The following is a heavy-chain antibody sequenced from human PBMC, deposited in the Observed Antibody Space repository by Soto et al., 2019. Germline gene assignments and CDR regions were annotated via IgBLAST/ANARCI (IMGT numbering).Heavy chain of an antibody. V-gene: IGHV2-5*02. CDR2: IYWDDDK. D-gene: IGHD6-13*01. Sequence: QITLKESGPTLVKPTQTLTLTCTFSGFSLSTSGVGVGWIRQPPGKALEWLALIYWDDDKRYSPLLKRRITISKDASLYLGGLTMTNMDTVDTATYSCAHRHIAAGMATTFEGRGQGTLVTVSS. J-gene: IGHJ4*02. CDR3: AHRHIAAGMATTFEG. CDR1: GFSLSTSGVG.